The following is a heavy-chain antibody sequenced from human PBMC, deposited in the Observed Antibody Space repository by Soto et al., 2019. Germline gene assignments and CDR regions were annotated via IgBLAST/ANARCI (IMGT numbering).Heavy chain of an antibody. D-gene: IGHD3-9*01. CDR2: INPSGDST. Sequence: ASVKVSCKGAGYTFSNYYMHWVRQAPGQGLEWMGIINPSGDSTSYAQKFQGRVTMTWDTSLNTAYMELSSLMFEDTAVYYCARPPGYVSDWYYFDLWGQGTLVTVSS. CDR1: GYTFSNYY. CDR3: ARPPGYVSDWYYFDL. V-gene: IGHV1-46*01. J-gene: IGHJ4*02.